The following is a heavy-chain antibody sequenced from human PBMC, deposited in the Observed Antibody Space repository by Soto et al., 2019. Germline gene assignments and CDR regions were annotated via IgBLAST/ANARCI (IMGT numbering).Heavy chain of an antibody. CDR2: ISGSGGST. CDR3: AKPTGDPDYGDYVRLGQPHVFGDAFDI. J-gene: IGHJ3*02. Sequence: GGSLRLSCAASGFTFSSYAMSWVRQAPGKGLEWVSAISGSGGSTYYADSVKGRFTISRDNSKNTLYLQMNSLRAEDTAVYYCAKPTGDPDYGDYVRLGQPHVFGDAFDIWGQGTMVTVSS. CDR1: GFTFSSYA. V-gene: IGHV3-23*01. D-gene: IGHD4-17*01.